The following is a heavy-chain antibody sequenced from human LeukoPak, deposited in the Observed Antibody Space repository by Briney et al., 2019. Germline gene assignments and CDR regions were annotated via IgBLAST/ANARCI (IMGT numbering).Heavy chain of an antibody. CDR3: ATLHSDYDRRIDY. V-gene: IGHV4-59*04. Sequence: PSETLSLTCAVSGGSISSHYWSWIRQPPGKGLEWIGYIYYGVTTYYNPSPKSRVTISIDTSKNQFSLQLSSVTAADTAVYYCATLHSDYDRRIDYWGQGTLVTVSS. J-gene: IGHJ4*02. CDR1: GGSISSHY. CDR2: IYYGVTT. D-gene: IGHD5-12*01.